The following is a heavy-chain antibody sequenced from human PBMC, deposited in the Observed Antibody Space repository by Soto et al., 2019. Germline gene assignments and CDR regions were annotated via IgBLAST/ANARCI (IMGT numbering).Heavy chain of an antibody. CDR3: ARGLAVADYYGMEV. D-gene: IGHD6-19*01. J-gene: IGHJ6*02. V-gene: IGHV1-69*04. CDR2: INPILGIT. CDR1: GGTFSNDV. Sequence: QVQLVQSGPEVKKPGSSVKVSCKVSGGTFSNDVINWVRHVPGQGLEWMAKINPILGITNSAQKFQGRATITADKSTNTAYMELSSLESKDTAVYYCARGLAVADYYGMEVWGQGTRVTVS.